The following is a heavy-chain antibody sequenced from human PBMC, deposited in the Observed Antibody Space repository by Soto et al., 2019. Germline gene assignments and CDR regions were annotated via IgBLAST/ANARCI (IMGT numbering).Heavy chain of an antibody. V-gene: IGHV4-34*01. D-gene: IGHD3-3*01. CDR1: GGSFSGYY. Sequence: SETLSLTCAVYGGSFSGYYWSWIRQPPGKGLEWIGEINHSGSTNYNPSLKSRVTISVDTSKNQFSLKLSSVTAADTAVYYCARCGITIFGVVLPYNWFDPWGQGTLVT. J-gene: IGHJ5*02. CDR3: ARCGITIFGVVLPYNWFDP. CDR2: INHSGST.